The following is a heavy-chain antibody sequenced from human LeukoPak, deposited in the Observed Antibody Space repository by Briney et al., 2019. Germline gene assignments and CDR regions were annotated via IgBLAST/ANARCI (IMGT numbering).Heavy chain of an antibody. CDR2: IYTSGST. V-gene: IGHV4-4*09. D-gene: IGHD2-2*02. J-gene: IGHJ6*03. CDR3: ARRGWTLGYCSSTSCYTNPNRAYNYMDV. CDR1: GGSISSYY. Sequence: PSETLSLTCTVSGGSISSYYWSWIRQPPGKGLEWIGYIYTSGSTNYNPSLKSRVTISVDTSKNQFSLKLSSVTAADTAVYYCARRGWTLGYCSSTSCYTNPNRAYNYMDVWGKGTTVTVSS.